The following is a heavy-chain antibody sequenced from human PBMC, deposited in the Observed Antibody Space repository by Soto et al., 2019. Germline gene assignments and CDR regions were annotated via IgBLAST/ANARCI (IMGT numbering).Heavy chain of an antibody. J-gene: IGHJ5*02. CDR1: GFSLSASGVG. D-gene: IGHD3-22*01. CDR3: AQEDEYYDSSGHPFAP. CDR2: IYWNDDK. V-gene: IGHV2-5*01. Sequence: SGPTLVNPKQTLTLTCTFSGFSLSASGVGVGWIRQPPGKALEWLALIYWNDDKRYSPSLKSRLTITKDTSKNQVVLTMTNMDPVDTATYHCAQEDEYYDSSGHPFAPWGPGTLVTVSS.